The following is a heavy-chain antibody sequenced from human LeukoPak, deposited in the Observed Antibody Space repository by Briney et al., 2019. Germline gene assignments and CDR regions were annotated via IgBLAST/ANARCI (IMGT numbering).Heavy chain of an antibody. CDR1: GFKLDEYA. J-gene: IGHJ6*02. CDR2: ITWNSGSV. V-gene: IGHV3-9*01. Sequence: GRSRRLSCAASGFKLDEYAMHWVRQVPGQGLEWVSGITWNSGSVGYADSVRGRFTISRDNAKNSLYLQMNSLRPEDTALYYCAKDGAIFGVPITRGGMDVWGQGTTVTVSS. D-gene: IGHD3-3*01. CDR3: AKDGAIFGVPITRGGMDV.